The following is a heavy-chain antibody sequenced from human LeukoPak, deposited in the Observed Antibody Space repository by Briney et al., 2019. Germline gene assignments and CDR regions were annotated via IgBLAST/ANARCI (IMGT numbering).Heavy chain of an antibody. CDR3: ARRTVRGVIAY. CDR1: GGSSTNYF. D-gene: IGHD3-10*01. J-gene: IGHJ4*02. V-gene: IGHV4-34*01. CDR2: INRSAST. Sequence: SETLSLTCVLYGGSSTNYFWSWIRQPPGKGLEWIGEINRSASTNYNPSPKSRVIISVDTSKNQFSLKLSSVTAADTAVYYCARRTVRGVIAYWGQGTLVTVSS.